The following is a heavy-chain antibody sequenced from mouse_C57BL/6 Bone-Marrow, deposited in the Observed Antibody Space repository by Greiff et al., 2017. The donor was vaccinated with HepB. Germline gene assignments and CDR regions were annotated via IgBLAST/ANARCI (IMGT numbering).Heavy chain of an antibody. CDR2: IYPRSGNT. CDR1: GYTFTSYG. Sequence: VKLQQSGAELARPGASVKLSCKASGYTFTSYGISWVKQRTGQGLEWIGEIYPRSGNTYYNEKFKGKATLTADKSSSTAYMELRSLTSEDSAVYFCARSDGYYDFDVWGTGTTVTVSS. D-gene: IGHD2-3*01. J-gene: IGHJ1*03. V-gene: IGHV1-81*01. CDR3: ARSDGYYDFDV.